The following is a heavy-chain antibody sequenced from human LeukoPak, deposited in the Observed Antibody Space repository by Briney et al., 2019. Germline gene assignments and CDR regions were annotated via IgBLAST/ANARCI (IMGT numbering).Heavy chain of an antibody. CDR3: VRHKSDYGDYHAH. CDR2: IYYSGST. V-gene: IGHV4-59*08. J-gene: IGHJ4*02. CDR1: DGSMSDYY. Sequence: PSETLSLTCTVSDGSMSDYYWSWIRQPPGKGLEWIGYIYYSGSTNYNPSLKRRVTISEDRSMNQFSLKLSSVTAADTAVYYCVRHKSDYGDYHAHWGQGTLVTVSS. D-gene: IGHD4-17*01.